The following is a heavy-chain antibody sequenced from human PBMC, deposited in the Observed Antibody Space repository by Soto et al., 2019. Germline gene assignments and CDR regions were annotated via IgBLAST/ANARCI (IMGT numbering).Heavy chain of an antibody. CDR3: ARKLGNGWFDP. V-gene: IGHV4-59*08. CDR1: GGSISDHN. J-gene: IGHJ5*02. Sequence: SETLSLTCTVSGGSISDHNWSWIRLPPGKRLEWIGYIYSSGSTNYNPSLRSRVAMSVDMSENQLSLRLISVTAADTAVYYCARKLGNGWFDPWGRGTLVTVSS. CDR2: IYSSGST. D-gene: IGHD1-26*01.